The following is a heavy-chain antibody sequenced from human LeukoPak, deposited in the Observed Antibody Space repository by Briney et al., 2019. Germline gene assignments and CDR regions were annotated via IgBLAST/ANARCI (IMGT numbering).Heavy chain of an antibody. CDR2: INPNSGGT. CDR1: GYTFTGYY. V-gene: IGHV1-2*02. Sequence: GAPVKVSCKASGYTFTGYYMHWVRQAPGQGLEWMGWINPNSGGTNYAQKFQGRVTVTRDTSISTAYMELSRLRSDDTAVYYCARDFEVVTAIPWYFDYWGQGTLATVSS. J-gene: IGHJ4*02. D-gene: IGHD2-21*02. CDR3: ARDFEVVTAIPWYFDY.